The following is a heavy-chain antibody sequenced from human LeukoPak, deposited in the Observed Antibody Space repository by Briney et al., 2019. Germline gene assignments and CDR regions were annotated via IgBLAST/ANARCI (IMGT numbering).Heavy chain of an antibody. CDR3: ARIMVRGVTHAFDI. D-gene: IGHD3-10*01. CDR1: GFSLSTGAMC. J-gene: IGHJ3*02. CDR2: IDWDDDK. Sequence: SGPALVKPTQTLTLTCTFSGFSLSTGAMCVSWIRQPPGKALEWLARIDWDDDKCYSTSLKTRLTISKDTSKNQVVLTVTNMNPVDTATYYCARIMVRGVTHAFDIWGQGTMVTVSS. V-gene: IGHV2-70*11.